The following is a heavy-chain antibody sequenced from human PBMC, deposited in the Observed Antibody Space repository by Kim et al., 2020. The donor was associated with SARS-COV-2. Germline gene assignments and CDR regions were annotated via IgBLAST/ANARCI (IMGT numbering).Heavy chain of an antibody. D-gene: IGHD3-16*02. J-gene: IGHJ6*02. V-gene: IGHV3-9*01. Sequence: GGSLRLSCAASGFTFDDYAMHWVRQAPGKGLEWVSGISWNSGSIGYADSVKGRFTISRDNAKNSLYLQMNSLRAEDTAVYYCAKAEYYDYVWWCYRYDYYHYYVRDVWGQGTTVTVSS. CDR2: ISWNSGSI. CDR1: GFTFDDYA. CDR3: AKAEYYDYVWWCYRYDYYHYYVRDV.